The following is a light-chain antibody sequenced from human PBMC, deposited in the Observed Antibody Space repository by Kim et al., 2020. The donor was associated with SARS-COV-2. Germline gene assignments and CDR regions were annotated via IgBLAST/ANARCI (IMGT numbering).Light chain of an antibody. CDR3: QSYDSSLSGWV. CDR1: RSNIGAGYD. V-gene: IGLV1-40*01. CDR2: GNS. Sequence: VTISCTGRRSNIGAGYDVHWYQQLPGTAPKLLIYGNSNRPSGVPDRFSGSKSGTSASLAITGLQAEDEADYYCQSYDSSLSGWVFGGGTKLTVL. J-gene: IGLJ3*02.